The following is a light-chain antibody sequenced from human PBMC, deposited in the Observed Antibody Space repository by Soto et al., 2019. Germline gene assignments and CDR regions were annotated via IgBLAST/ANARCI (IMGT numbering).Light chain of an antibody. CDR3: QQYITYST. Sequence: DIQMTQSPSTLSGSVGDRVTMTCRASQTISSWLAWYQQKPGKAPKLLIYDASTLASGVPSRFNGSGSGTEFTLTISSLQPDDFATYYCQQYITYSTFGQGTRLEI. CDR1: QTISSW. V-gene: IGKV1-5*01. CDR2: DAS. J-gene: IGKJ5*01.